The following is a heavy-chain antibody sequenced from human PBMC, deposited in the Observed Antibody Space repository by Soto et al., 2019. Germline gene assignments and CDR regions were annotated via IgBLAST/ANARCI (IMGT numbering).Heavy chain of an antibody. CDR2: ISSSSSYI. Sequence: EVQLVESGGGLVKPGGSLRLSCAASGFTFSSYSMNWVRQAPGKGLEWVSSISSSSSYIYYADSVKGRFTISRDNAKNSLYLQMNSLRAEDTAVYYCARDMVQDIVVVVAATLDYWGQGTLVTVSS. CDR1: GFTFSSYS. J-gene: IGHJ4*02. V-gene: IGHV3-21*01. D-gene: IGHD2-15*01. CDR3: ARDMVQDIVVVVAATLDY.